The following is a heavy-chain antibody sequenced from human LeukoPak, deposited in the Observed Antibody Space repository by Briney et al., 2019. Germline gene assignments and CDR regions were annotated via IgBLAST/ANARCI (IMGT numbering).Heavy chain of an antibody. D-gene: IGHD3-3*01. CDR1: GFTFSSFG. CDR3: ARGLEYYFDY. Sequence: GGSLTLSCAASGFTFSSFGMHWVRQAPGKGLEWVAVIWYDGSNKYYADSVKGRFTISRDNSKSTLYLQMNSLRVEDTAVYYCARGLEYYFDYWGQGTLVTVSS. CDR2: IWYDGSNK. V-gene: IGHV3-33*01. J-gene: IGHJ4*02.